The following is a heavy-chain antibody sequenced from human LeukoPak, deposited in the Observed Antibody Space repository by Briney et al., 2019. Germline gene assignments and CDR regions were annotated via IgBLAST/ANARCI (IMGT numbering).Heavy chain of an antibody. CDR3: AIDTRVTIFGSYPDWFDP. D-gene: IGHD3-3*01. Sequence: GGSLRLSCAASGFTFSSYAMSWVRQAPGKGLEWVSAISGSGGSTYYADSVKGRFTISRDNSKNTLYLQMNSLRAEDTALYYCAIDTRVTIFGSYPDWFDPWGEGTLVTVSS. J-gene: IGHJ5*02. CDR2: ISGSGGST. CDR1: GFTFSSYA. V-gene: IGHV3-23*01.